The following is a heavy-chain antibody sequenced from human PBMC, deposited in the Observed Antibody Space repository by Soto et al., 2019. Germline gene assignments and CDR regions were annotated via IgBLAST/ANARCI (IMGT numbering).Heavy chain of an antibody. CDR2: INHSGST. CDR3: ARGRSTMVRGQNWFDP. V-gene: IGHV4-34*01. CDR1: GGSFSGYY. D-gene: IGHD3-10*01. J-gene: IGHJ5*02. Sequence: QVQLQQWGAGLLKPSETLSLTCAVYGGSFSGYYWSWIRQPPGKGLEWIGEINHSGSTNFNPSLKSRVTISVDTSKNQFSLKLSSVTAADTAVYYCARGRSTMVRGQNWFDPWGQGTLVTVSS.